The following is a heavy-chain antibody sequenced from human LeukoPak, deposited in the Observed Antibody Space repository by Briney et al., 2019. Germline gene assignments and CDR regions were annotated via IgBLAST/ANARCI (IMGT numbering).Heavy chain of an antibody. D-gene: IGHD1-1*01. CDR1: GFTFSSYG. Sequence: GGSLRLSCAASGFTFSSYGMSWVRQAPGKGLEWVSGISGSGGSTYYTESVKGRFTISRDNSKKTLFLQMNSLRVEDTAVYYCAKGSNNYPDNFDYWGQGTLVTVSS. CDR3: AKGSNNYPDNFDY. J-gene: IGHJ4*02. CDR2: ISGSGGST. V-gene: IGHV3-23*01.